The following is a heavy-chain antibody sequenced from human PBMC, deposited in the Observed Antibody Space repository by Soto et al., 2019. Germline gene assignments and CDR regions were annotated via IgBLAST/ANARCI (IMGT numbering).Heavy chain of an antibody. Sequence: ASVKVSCKASGYTFTSYDINWVRQATGQGLEWMGWMNPNSGNTGYAQEFQGRVTMTRNTSISTAYMELSSLRSEDTAVYYCARVIAARPGYYYYGMDVWGQGTTVTVSS. V-gene: IGHV1-8*01. J-gene: IGHJ6*02. D-gene: IGHD6-6*01. CDR2: MNPNSGNT. CDR1: GYTFTSYD. CDR3: ARVIAARPGYYYYGMDV.